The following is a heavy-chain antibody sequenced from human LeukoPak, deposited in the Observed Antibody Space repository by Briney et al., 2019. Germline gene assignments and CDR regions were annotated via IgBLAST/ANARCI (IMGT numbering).Heavy chain of an antibody. J-gene: IGHJ5*02. CDR3: ARGQRNRLVISDNWFDP. Sequence: SVKVSCKASGGTFSSYAISWVRQAPGQGLEWMGGIIPIFGTANYAQKFQGRVTITADESTSTAYMELSSLRSEDTAVYYCARGQRNRLVISDNWFDPWDQGTLVTVSS. CDR1: GGTFSSYA. D-gene: IGHD3-9*01. CDR2: IIPIFGTA. V-gene: IGHV1-69*13.